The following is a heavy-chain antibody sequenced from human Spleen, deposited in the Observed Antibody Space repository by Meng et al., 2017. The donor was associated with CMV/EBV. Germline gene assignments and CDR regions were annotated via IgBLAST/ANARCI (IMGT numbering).Heavy chain of an antibody. CDR3: ARSGRYSNWSFDY. CDR1: GFTFITSA. V-gene: IGHV3-30*04. CDR2: ISYDANNK. D-gene: IGHD1-1*01. Sequence: SGFTFITSAMHWVRPVPGKGLEGVAVISYDANNKYYADSVKGRFTISRDNSKNTLSLQMNSLRGGDTALYYCARSGRYSNWSFDYWGQGTLVTVSS. J-gene: IGHJ4*02.